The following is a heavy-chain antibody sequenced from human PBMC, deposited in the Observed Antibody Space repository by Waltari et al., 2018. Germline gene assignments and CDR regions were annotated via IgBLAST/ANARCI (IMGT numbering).Heavy chain of an antibody. V-gene: IGHV3-30*02. CDR1: GFTFSSYG. CDR2: IRYDGSKK. CDR3: AKAQRFVGCSGGSCYLGY. Sequence: QVQLVESGGGVVQPGGSLRLSCAASGFTFSSYGMHWVRQAPGKGLEGVAFIRYDGSKKYYEDSVKGRFTSPRENSKNTLYLQMNSLRAEETAVYYCAKAQRFVGCSGGSCYLGYWGQGTLVTVSS. D-gene: IGHD2-15*01. J-gene: IGHJ4*02.